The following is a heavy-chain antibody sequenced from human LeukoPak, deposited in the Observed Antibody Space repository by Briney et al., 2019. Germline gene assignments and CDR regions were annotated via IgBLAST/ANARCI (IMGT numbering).Heavy chain of an antibody. CDR3: ARGQGTVTTH. CDR2: INHSGSA. CDR1: GGGVSGFS. J-gene: IGHJ4*02. V-gene: IGHV4-34*01. D-gene: IGHD4-17*01. Sequence: SYTRSLTFSVSGGGVSGFSWTFIRQPPAPVLEWIGEINHSGSANYSPSLSSRVTISLDMSENQFSLKLTSVTAADTAVYYCARGQGTVTTHWGQGTLVTVSS.